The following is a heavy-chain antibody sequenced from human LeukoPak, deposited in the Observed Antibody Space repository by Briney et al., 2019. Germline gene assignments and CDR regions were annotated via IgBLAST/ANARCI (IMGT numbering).Heavy chain of an antibody. D-gene: IGHD1-26*01. V-gene: IGHV1-24*01. CDR1: GYTLTELS. CDR3: VLASVLWSYYGLFDY. CDR2: FDPEDGET. Sequence: ASVKVSCKVSGYTLTELSMHWVRQAPGKGIEWMGGFDPEDGETIYAQKFQGRVTMTEDTSTDTAYMELSSLRSEDTAVYYCVLASVLWSYYGLFDYWGQGTLVTVSS. J-gene: IGHJ4*02.